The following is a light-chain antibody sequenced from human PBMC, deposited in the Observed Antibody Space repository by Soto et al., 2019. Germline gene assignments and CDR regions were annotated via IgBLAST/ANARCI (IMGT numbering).Light chain of an antibody. Sequence: QSALTQPASVSGSPGQSITISCTGASSDVGGYNYVSWYQQRPDEAPKLMIYDVNNRPSGVSNRFSGSKSGNTASLTISGHHAEDEADYYCSSYTSSISYVFGTGTKLTVL. CDR3: SSYTSSISYV. J-gene: IGLJ1*01. CDR2: DVN. CDR1: SSDVGGYNY. V-gene: IGLV2-14*01.